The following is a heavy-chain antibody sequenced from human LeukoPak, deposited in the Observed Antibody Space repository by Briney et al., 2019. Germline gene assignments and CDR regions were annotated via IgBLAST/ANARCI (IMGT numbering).Heavy chain of an antibody. CDR2: FDPEDGET. D-gene: IGHD1-26*01. J-gene: IGHJ4*02. Sequence: ASVKVSCKVSGYTLTELSMHWVRQAPGKGLERMGGFDPEDGETIYAQKFQGRVTMTEDTSTDTAYMELSSLRSEDTAVYYCATDLGAIVGANRWGQGTLVTVSS. CDR3: ATDLGAIVGANR. V-gene: IGHV1-24*01. CDR1: GYTLTELS.